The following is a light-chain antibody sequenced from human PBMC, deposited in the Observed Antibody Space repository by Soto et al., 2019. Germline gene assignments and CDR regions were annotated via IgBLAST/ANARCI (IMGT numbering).Light chain of an antibody. CDR2: GAS. V-gene: IGKV1-12*01. CDR3: QQTNSLPLT. Sequence: IQMTQFPSYLSASVGDSFTINRRASRGISTSLGWYQQKPGKAPKLLIYGASSLQSGVPSRFSGTGSGTDFTLTISSLQPEDFATYYCQQTNSLPLTFGGGTKVDI. CDR1: RGISTS. J-gene: IGKJ4*01.